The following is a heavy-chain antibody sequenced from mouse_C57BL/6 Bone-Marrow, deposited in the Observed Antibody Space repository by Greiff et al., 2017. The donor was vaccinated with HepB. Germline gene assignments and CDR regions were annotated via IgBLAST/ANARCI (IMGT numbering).Heavy chain of an antibody. J-gene: IGHJ4*01. V-gene: IGHV8-8*01. CDR1: GFSLSTFGMG. CDR3: ARMDDYDEEGHYYAMDY. Sequence: QVTLKESGPGILQPSQTLSLTCSFSGFSLSTFGMGVGWIRQPSGKGLEWLAHIWWDDDKYYNPALKSRLTISKDTSKNQVFLKIANVDTADTATYYCARMDDYDEEGHYYAMDYWGQGTSVTVSS. CDR2: IWWDDDK. D-gene: IGHD2-4*01.